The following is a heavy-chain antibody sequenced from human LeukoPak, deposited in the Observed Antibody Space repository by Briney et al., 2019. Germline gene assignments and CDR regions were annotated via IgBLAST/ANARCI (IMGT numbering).Heavy chain of an antibody. V-gene: IGHV1-69*05. Sequence: SVKVSCKASGGTFISYAISWVRQAPGQGLEWMGGIIAIFGTANYAQKFQGRVTITTDESTSTAYMELSSLRSEDTAVYYCARGRIQLWLYYYYYMDVWGKGTTVTVSS. CDR2: IIAIFGTA. CDR1: GGTFISYA. J-gene: IGHJ6*03. D-gene: IGHD5-18*01. CDR3: ARGRIQLWLYYYYYMDV.